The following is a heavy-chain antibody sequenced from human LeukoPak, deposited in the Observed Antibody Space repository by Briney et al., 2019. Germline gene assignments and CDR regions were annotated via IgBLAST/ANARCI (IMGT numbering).Heavy chain of an antibody. CDR3: VRRLPTAWGADY. CDR1: GFTVSSNY. D-gene: IGHD7-27*01. J-gene: IGHJ4*02. V-gene: IGHV3-53*01. CDR2: IYSGGST. Sequence: GGSLRLSCAASGFTVSSNYMSWVRQAPGKGLEWVSVIYSGGSTYYADSVKGRFTISRDNSKNTLYLQMNSLRAEDTAVYYCVRRLPTAWGADYWGQGTLVTVSS.